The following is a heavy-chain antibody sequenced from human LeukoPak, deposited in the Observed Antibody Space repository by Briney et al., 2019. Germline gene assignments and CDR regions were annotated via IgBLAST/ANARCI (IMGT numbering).Heavy chain of an antibody. V-gene: IGHV3-23*01. CDR2: ISGSGGST. Sequence: GGSLRLSCAASGFTFSSYSMNWVRQAPGKGLEWVSAISGSGGSTYYADSVKGRFTISRDNSKNTLYLQMNSLRAEDTAVYYCATIRGVIITGFDYWGQGTLVTVSS. J-gene: IGHJ4*02. CDR1: GFTFSSYS. D-gene: IGHD3-10*01. CDR3: ATIRGVIITGFDY.